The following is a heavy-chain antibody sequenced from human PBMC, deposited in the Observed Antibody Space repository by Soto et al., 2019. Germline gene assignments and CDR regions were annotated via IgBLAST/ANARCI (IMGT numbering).Heavy chain of an antibody. CDR1: GFTFDDYA. CDR3: AKDSGPEVAATAYYYGMDV. J-gene: IGHJ6*02. D-gene: IGHD2-15*01. V-gene: IGHV3-9*01. Sequence: PGGSLRLSCAASGFTFDDYAMHWVRQAPGKGLEWVSGISWNSGSIGYADSVKGRFTISRDNAKNSLYLQMNSLRAEDTALYYCAKDSGPEVAATAYYYGMDVWGQGTTVTVSS. CDR2: ISWNSGSI.